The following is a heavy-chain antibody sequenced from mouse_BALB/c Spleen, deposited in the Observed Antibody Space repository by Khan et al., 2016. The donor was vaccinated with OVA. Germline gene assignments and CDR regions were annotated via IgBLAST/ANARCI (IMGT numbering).Heavy chain of an antibody. CDR2: ILPGTGNT. V-gene: IGHV1-9*01. D-gene: IGHD2-10*01. J-gene: IGHJ2*01. CDR1: GYAFRSYW. Sequence: QVQLKDSGAELMKPGASVKISCEATGYAFRSYWIEWVKQRPGHGLEGGGEILPGTGNTKYNEKFEGKATLTADTSSNTAYLQLSSLTSEDSAVYYCTRPYYADYWGQGTTLTVSS. CDR3: TRPYYADY.